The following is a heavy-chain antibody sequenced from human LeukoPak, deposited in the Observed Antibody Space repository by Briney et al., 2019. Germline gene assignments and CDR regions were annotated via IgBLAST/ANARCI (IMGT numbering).Heavy chain of an antibody. V-gene: IGHV3-66*01. CDR2: IYTTGNT. CDR3: VRENVILSEGDYFDY. D-gene: IGHD5/OR15-5a*01. Sequence: LPGGSLRLSCAASGITVSDTYMTWVRQAPGKGLEWISVIYTTGNTYYADSVKGRFTISRDNSKNTVYLRMNSLRPEDTAVYYCVRENVILSEGDYFDYWGQGTLVAVSS. CDR1: GITVSDTY. J-gene: IGHJ4*02.